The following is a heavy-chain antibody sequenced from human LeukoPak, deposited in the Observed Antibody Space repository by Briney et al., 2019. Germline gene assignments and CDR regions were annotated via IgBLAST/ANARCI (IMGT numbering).Heavy chain of an antibody. J-gene: IGHJ4*02. Sequence: PGGSLRLSCAASGFTFSNFCMNWFRQAQGRGLEWVSAAGTATNTSYSDSVKGRFTISRDNYNNTLYLQMKNIVADDSAVYYCAKEGSRRRFDFDSWGRGTLVTVSS. V-gene: IGHV3-23*01. CDR2: AGTATNT. CDR3: AKEGSRRRFDFDS. D-gene: IGHD3-16*01. CDR1: GFTFSNFC.